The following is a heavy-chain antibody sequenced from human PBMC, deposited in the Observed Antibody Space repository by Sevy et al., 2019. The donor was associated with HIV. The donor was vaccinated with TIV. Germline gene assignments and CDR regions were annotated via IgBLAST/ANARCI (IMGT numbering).Heavy chain of an antibody. CDR2: IVVGSGNT. Sequence: ASVKVSCKASGFTFSGSALQWVRQARGQRLEWIGWIVVGSGNTKYAPQFQERVTFIRDMSKSTAYMELSSLRSEDTAVYYCAADNGSGYIGEGTYYYGMNVWGQGTTVTVSS. V-gene: IGHV1-58*01. CDR1: GFTFSGSA. J-gene: IGHJ6*02. CDR3: AADNGSGYIGEGTYYYGMNV. D-gene: IGHD3-3*01.